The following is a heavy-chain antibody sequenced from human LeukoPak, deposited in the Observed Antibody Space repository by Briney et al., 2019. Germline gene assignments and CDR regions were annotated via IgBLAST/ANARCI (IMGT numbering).Heavy chain of an antibody. J-gene: IGHJ4*02. CDR1: GGSISSYY. V-gene: IGHV4-59*01. D-gene: IGHD3-3*01. Sequence: SETLSLTCTVSGGSISSYYWSWIRQPPGKGLEWIGYIYYSGSTNYNPSLKSRVTISVDTSKNQFSLKLSSVTAADTAVYYCAGEYTIFGARGFDYWGQGTLVTVSS. CDR3: AGEYTIFGARGFDY. CDR2: IYYSGST.